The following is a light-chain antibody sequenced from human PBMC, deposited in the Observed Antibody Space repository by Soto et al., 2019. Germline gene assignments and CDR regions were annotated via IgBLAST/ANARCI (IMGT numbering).Light chain of an antibody. Sequence: EIVLTQSPGTLSLSPGERATVSCRASQSVSSNYIAWYQQKPGQAPRLLIYGASNRASDIPDRFSGSGSGTDFTLTITRLVPEDFAVYFCQQYGSSPPSTFGQGTRLEIK. CDR3: QQYGSSPPST. J-gene: IGKJ5*01. CDR1: QSVSSNY. CDR2: GAS. V-gene: IGKV3-20*01.